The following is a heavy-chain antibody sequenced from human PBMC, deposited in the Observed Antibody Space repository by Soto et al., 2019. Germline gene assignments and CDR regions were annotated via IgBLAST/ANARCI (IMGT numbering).Heavy chain of an antibody. J-gene: IGHJ4*02. CDR1: GGSISSSSYY. V-gene: IGHV4-39*01. Sequence: QLQLQESGPGLVKPSETLSLTCTVSGGSISSSSYYWGWIRQPPGKGLEWIGSIYYSGSTYYNPSLKSRVTISVDTSKNQFSLKLSSVTAADTAVYYCARMVAIAVAEGPYWGQGTLVTVSS. CDR3: ARMVAIAVAEGPY. CDR2: IYYSGST. D-gene: IGHD6-19*01.